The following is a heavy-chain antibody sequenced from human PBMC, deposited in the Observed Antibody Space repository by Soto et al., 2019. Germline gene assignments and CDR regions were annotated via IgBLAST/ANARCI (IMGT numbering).Heavy chain of an antibody. V-gene: IGHV1-18*01. CDR3: ARDSRGYDYVWGSYYGMDV. J-gene: IGHJ6*02. Sequence: QVQLVQSGAEVKKPGASVKVSCKVSGYTLTSYGISWVRQAPGQGLEWMGWISTSNGNTNYAQNLQGRVTMTTDTATNTAYKELRSLRSDDTAVYYWARDSRGYDYVWGSYYGMDVWGQGTTVTVSS. CDR1: GYTLTSYG. CDR2: ISTSNGNT. D-gene: IGHD3-16*01.